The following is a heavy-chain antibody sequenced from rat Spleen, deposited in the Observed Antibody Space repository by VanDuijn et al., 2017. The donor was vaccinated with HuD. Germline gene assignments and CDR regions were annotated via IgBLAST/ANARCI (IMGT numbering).Heavy chain of an antibody. D-gene: IGHD1-4*01. J-gene: IGHJ4*01. CDR3: ARSLPGYNLYVMDA. CDR2: IIYDGSRT. Sequence: EVQLVESGGGLVQPGRSLTLSCVVSGFTFSDYNMAWVRQAPEKGLEWVATIIYDGSRTYYRDSVKGRFTISRDNAESTLYLQMNNLQTEDTAMYFCARSLPGYNLYVMDAWGQGASVTVSS. V-gene: IGHV5-7*01. CDR1: GFTFSDYN.